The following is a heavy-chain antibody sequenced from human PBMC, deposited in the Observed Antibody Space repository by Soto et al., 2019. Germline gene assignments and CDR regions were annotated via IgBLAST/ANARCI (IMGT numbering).Heavy chain of an antibody. Sequence: LETLSLTCAVYGGSFSGYFWSWIRKPPGKGLEWIGEINHSGSTNYNPSLKSRVTISVDTSKNQFSLKLSSVTAADTAVYYCGSLRYCSGGSCYSRYYMDVWGKGTTVTVSS. CDR1: GGSFSGYF. CDR3: GSLRYCSGGSCYSRYYMDV. D-gene: IGHD2-15*01. V-gene: IGHV4-34*01. J-gene: IGHJ6*03. CDR2: INHSGST.